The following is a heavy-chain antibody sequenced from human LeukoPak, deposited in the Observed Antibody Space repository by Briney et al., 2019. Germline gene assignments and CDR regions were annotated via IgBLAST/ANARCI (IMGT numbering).Heavy chain of an antibody. Sequence: SSETLSLTCSVSGYSISSGYYWGWIRQPPGKGLEWIGSIYHSGSTYYNPFLKSRVTISVDTSKNQFSLKLSSVTAADTAVYYCGRGIQSFDPWGQGTLVTVSS. V-gene: IGHV4-38-2*02. CDR3: GRGIQSFDP. CDR1: GYSISSGYY. CDR2: IYHSGST. J-gene: IGHJ5*02.